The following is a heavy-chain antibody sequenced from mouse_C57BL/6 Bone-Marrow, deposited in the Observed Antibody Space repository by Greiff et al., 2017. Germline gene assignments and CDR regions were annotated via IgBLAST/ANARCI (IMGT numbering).Heavy chain of an antibody. CDR3: ARRPYYGSGCFAY. Sequence: QVQLQQSGAELMKPGASVKLSCKATGYTFTGYWIEWVKQRPGHGLEWIGEILPGSGSTNYNEKFKGKATFTADTSSNTSYMQLSSLTTEDAAIYYSARRPYYGSGCFAYWGQGTLVTVSA. CDR1: GYTFTGYW. V-gene: IGHV1-9*01. J-gene: IGHJ3*01. CDR2: ILPGSGST. D-gene: IGHD1-1*01.